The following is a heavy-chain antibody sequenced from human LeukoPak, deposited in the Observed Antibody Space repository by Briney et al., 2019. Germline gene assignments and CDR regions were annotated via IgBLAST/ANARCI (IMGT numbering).Heavy chain of an antibody. V-gene: IGHV4-38-2*01. CDR3: ARQHDSYYYYYIDV. J-gene: IGHJ6*03. CDR1: GYSISHGYY. Sequence: SETLSLTCAVSGYSISHGYYWVWIRQPPGRGLEWIGSLYHSDSAYYNTSLRSRVSMSVDTSKNQFSLTLSFLTAADTAVYYCARQHDSYYYYYIDVWGSGTTVTVSS. CDR2: LYHSDSA.